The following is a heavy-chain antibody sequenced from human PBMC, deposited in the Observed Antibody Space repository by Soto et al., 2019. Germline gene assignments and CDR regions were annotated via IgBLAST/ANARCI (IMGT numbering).Heavy chain of an antibody. CDR2: FYSSGSI. Sequence: SETLSLTCFVSGYFIGAGGYYWSWIRHHPGKGLEWIGSFYSSGSIIYNPSLRSRVSISGDMSTDQFSMSLTSVTAADTARYYCARMYSSGSGWFHPWGQGTLVTVSS. J-gene: IGHJ5*02. CDR1: GYFIGAGGYY. D-gene: IGHD6-19*01. CDR3: ARMYSSGSGWFHP. V-gene: IGHV4-31*02.